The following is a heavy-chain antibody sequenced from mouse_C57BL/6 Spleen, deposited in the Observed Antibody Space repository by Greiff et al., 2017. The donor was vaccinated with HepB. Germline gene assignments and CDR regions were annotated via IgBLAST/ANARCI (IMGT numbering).Heavy chain of an antibody. J-gene: IGHJ1*03. CDR3: ARTSTDYWYFDV. V-gene: IGHV1-18*01. CDR2: INPNNGGT. Sequence: EVQLQQSGPELVKPGASVKMSCKASGYTFTDYNMHWVKQSHGKSLEWIGDINPNNGGTNYNQKFKGKATLTVDKSSSTAYMELRSLTSEDTAVYYCARTSTDYWYFDVWGTGTTVTVSS. CDR1: GYTFTDYN. D-gene: IGHD4-1*02.